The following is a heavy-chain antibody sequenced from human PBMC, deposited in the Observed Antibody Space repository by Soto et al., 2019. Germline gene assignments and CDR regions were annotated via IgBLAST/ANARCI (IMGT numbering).Heavy chain of an antibody. CDR1: GGTFSSYA. CDR2: FIPIFGTA. Sequence: QVQLVQSGAEVKKPGSSVKVSCKASGGTFSSYAISWVRQAPGQGREWMGGFIPIFGTANYAQKFQGRVTITADESTSTAYIALSSLRSEDTAVDYCARVRKYYHFWSGYDSVEGLDCWGQGTLVTVCS. J-gene: IGHJ4*02. CDR3: ARVRKYYHFWSGYDSVEGLDC. D-gene: IGHD3-3*01. V-gene: IGHV1-69*01.